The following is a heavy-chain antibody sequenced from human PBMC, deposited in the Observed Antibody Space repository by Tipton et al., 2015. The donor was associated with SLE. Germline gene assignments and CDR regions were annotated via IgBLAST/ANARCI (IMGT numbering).Heavy chain of an antibody. CDR1: GYTFSSYY. V-gene: IGHV1-46*01. CDR2: INPSGGST. CDR3: ARRSGYSYGEGYFDY. J-gene: IGHJ4*02. Sequence: QVQLVQSGAEVKKPGAPVKVSCKASGYTFSSYYMHWVRQAPGQGLECMGIINPSGGSTDYAQKFQGRVTMTRDTSTSTVYMERSSLRSEDTAVYYCARRSGYSYGEGYFDYWGQGTLVTVSS. D-gene: IGHD5-18*01.